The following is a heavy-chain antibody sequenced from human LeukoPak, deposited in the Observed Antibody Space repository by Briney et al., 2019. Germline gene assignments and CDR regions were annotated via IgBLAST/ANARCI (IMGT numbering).Heavy chain of an antibody. J-gene: IGHJ4*02. D-gene: IGHD2-15*01. CDR1: GFTFSSYS. V-gene: IGHV3-21*01. Sequence: GGSLRLSCAASGFTFSSYSMNWVRQAPGKGLEWVSSISSSSSYIYYADSVEGRFTISRDNAKNLLYLQMNSLRAEDTAVYYCARSPPTIVVVVAADFDYWGQGTLVTVSS. CDR3: ARSPPTIVVVVAADFDY. CDR2: ISSSSSYI.